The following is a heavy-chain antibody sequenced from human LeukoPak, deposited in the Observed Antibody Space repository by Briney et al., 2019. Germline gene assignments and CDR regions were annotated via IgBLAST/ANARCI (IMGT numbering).Heavy chain of an antibody. CDR2: INHSGST. Sequence: PSETLSLTCAVYGGSFSGYYWSWIRQPPGKGLEWIGEINHSGSTNYNPALKSRVTISVDTSKNQFSLKLSSVTAADTAVYYCARGPLVVPAAISVNRFDPRGQGNLVTVSS. CDR1: GGSFSGYY. V-gene: IGHV4-34*01. D-gene: IGHD2-2*01. J-gene: IGHJ5*02. CDR3: ARGPLVVPAAISVNRFDP.